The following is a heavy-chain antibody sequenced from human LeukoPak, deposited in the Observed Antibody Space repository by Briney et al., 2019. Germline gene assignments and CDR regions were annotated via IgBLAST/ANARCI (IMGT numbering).Heavy chain of an antibody. J-gene: IGHJ4*02. D-gene: IGHD6-6*01. CDR3: ANGSSAYYFES. V-gene: IGHV3-53*01. CDR1: GCLVNRNY. Sequence: GGSLRLSCEVSGCLVNRNYMNWIRQAPGKGLEWVSVIYDGGSRYYADSVKGRFTISRDTSKNTVYLEMNGLRVDDTAVYYCANGSSAYYFESWGQGTLVTFSA. CDR2: IYDGGSR.